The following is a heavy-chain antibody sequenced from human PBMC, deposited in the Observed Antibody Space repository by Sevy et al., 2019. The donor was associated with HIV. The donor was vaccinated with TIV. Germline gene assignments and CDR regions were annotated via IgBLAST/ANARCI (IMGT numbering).Heavy chain of an antibody. CDR3: ARLGYCTGGSCQYYYYGMDV. D-gene: IGHD2-15*01. CDR2: IYPGDSNT. Sequence: GESLKISCKGSGYSFTNYWIGWERQMPGKGLEWMGSIYPGDSNTRYSPSFQGQVTISADKSISTAYLQWSSLKASDTAVYYCARLGYCTGGSCQYYYYGMDVWGQWTTVTVSS. V-gene: IGHV5-51*01. J-gene: IGHJ6*02. CDR1: GYSFTNYW.